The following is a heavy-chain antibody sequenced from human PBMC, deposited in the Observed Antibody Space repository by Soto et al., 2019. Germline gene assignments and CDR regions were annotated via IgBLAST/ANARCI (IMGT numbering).Heavy chain of an antibody. CDR1: GGSISSYY. Sequence: SETLSLTCTVSGGSISSYYWSWIRQPPGKGLEWIGYIYSSGSTNYNPSLKSRVTISVDTSKNQFSLRLTSVTAADTAVYYCARAVRHLDDLDYWGQGALVTVSS. V-gene: IGHV4-59*01. CDR3: ARAVRHLDDLDY. D-gene: IGHD1-1*01. J-gene: IGHJ4*02. CDR2: IYSSGST.